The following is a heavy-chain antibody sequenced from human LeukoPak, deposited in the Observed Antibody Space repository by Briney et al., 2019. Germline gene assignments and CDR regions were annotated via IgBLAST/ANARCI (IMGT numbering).Heavy chain of an antibody. CDR2: INPNSGGT. Sequence: ASVKASCKASGYTFTGYYMHWVRQAPGQGLEWMGWINPNSGGTNYAQKFQGRVTMTRDTSISTAYMELSRLRSDDTAVYYCARDGIAVAVYYYMDVWGKGTTVTVSS. V-gene: IGHV1-2*02. D-gene: IGHD6-19*01. CDR1: GYTFTGYY. J-gene: IGHJ6*03. CDR3: ARDGIAVAVYYYMDV.